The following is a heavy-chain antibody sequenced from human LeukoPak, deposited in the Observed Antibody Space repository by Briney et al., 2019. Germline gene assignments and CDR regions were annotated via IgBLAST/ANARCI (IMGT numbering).Heavy chain of an antibody. CDR3: ARMYGDYLGY. V-gene: IGHV3-7*01. CDR2: INPDGSEK. Sequence: GGSLRLSCAASGFTFSIYSMSWVRQAPGKGLEWAANINPDGSEKYYLDSVKGRMTISRDNAKNALYLQMNSLRAEDTAVFYCARMYGDYLGYWGQGTLVTVFS. J-gene: IGHJ4*02. CDR1: GFTFSIYS. D-gene: IGHD4-17*01.